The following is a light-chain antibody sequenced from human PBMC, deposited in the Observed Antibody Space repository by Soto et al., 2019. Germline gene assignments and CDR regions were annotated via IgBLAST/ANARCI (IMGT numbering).Light chain of an antibody. J-gene: IGKJ5*01. CDR1: QSVSSN. Sequence: EIVMTQSPATLSVYPGERATLSCRAIQSVSSNLAWYQQKPGQAPRLLXXDASNRATGVPPRFSGSGSGTDFTLTISSLEPEDFAVYYCQQRSNWPPSITFGQGTRLEIK. CDR2: DAS. V-gene: IGKV3-11*01. CDR3: QQRSNWPPSIT.